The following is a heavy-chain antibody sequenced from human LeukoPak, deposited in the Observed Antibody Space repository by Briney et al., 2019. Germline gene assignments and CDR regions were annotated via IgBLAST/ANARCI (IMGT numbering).Heavy chain of an antibody. CDR3: AKKAPGYFDWLLAIDY. D-gene: IGHD3-9*01. Sequence: PGGSLRLSCAASGFTFSSYGMSWVRQAPGKGLEWVSAISGTGGTTYYADSVKGRFTISRDNSKNTLYLQMHSLRAEDTAIYYCAKKAPGYFDWLLAIDYWGQGTLVTVSS. V-gene: IGHV3-23*01. CDR2: ISGTGGTT. CDR1: GFTFSSYG. J-gene: IGHJ4*02.